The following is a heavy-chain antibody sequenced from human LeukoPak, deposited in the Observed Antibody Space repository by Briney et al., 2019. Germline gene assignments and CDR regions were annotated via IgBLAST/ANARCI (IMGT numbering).Heavy chain of an antibody. CDR1: GFTFSSYA. CDR2: ISTSGESA. D-gene: IGHD3-22*01. CDR3: AKDRGSGYHYFDY. J-gene: IGHJ4*02. V-gene: IGHV3-23*01. Sequence: GGSLRLSCPVSGFTFSSYAMSWVRQAPGRGLEWVSVISTSGESAYYADSVKGRFTISRDNSKNTLYLQMNSLRAEDTAVNYCAKDRGSGYHYFDYWGQGTLVTVSS.